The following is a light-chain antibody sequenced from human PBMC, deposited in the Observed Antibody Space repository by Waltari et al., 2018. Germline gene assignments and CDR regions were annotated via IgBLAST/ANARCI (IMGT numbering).Light chain of an antibody. CDR3: QQSNYFPLT. V-gene: IGKV1-12*01. CDR1: QDISSY. Sequence: DIQMTQSPSSVSASVGDRVTITFRASQDISSYLVWYQQKPGKAPNLLIYGASNLQSGVPSRFSGSGSGTDFTLTIDTLQPEDFATYFCQQSNYFPLTFGGGTKVEIE. J-gene: IGKJ4*01. CDR2: GAS.